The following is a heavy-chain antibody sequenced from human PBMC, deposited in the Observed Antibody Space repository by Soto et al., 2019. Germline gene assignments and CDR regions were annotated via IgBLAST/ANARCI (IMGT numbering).Heavy chain of an antibody. V-gene: IGHV3-23*01. CDR3: ATGYGSGRLYWFDS. CDR1: GFTFSSYA. Sequence: VQLLESGGDLIQPGGSLRLSCAGSGFTFSSYAMTWVRQAPGKGLEWVSVISGSGTGTYYADSARGRFTISRDESKNRLFLQLSSLRADDTCGYYCATGYGSGRLYWFDSWVQGTLVTVSS. J-gene: IGHJ5*01. D-gene: IGHD3-10*01. CDR2: ISGSGTGT.